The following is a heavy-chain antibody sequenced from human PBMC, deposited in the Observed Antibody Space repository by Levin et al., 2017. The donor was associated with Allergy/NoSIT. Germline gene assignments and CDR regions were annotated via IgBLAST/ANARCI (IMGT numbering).Heavy chain of an antibody. V-gene: IGHV3-33*01. J-gene: IGHJ4*02. Sequence: SCTASGFTFSNYGMHWVRQAPGKGLEWVAVIWYDGSNTYYVDSVKGRFTISRDNSKNMLYLQMNSLRAEDTAVYYCARDPTIAIPGNYFDYWGQGALVTVSS. CDR2: IWYDGSNT. D-gene: IGHD6-13*01. CDR1: GFTFSNYG. CDR3: ARDPTIAIPGNYFDY.